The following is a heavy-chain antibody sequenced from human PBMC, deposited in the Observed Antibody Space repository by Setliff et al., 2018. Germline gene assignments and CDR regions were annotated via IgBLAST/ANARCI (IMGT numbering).Heavy chain of an antibody. D-gene: IGHD3-3*01. Sequence: GGSLRLSCAASGFTFSSYWMSWVRQAPGKGLEWVANIKQDGSEKYYVDSVKGRFTISRDNAKNSLYLLMNSLRAEDTAVYYCARGPPYYDFWSAYFPGYWGQGTLVTVSS. CDR2: IKQDGSEK. V-gene: IGHV3-7*01. J-gene: IGHJ4*02. CDR3: ARGPPYYDFWSAYFPGY. CDR1: GFTFSSYW.